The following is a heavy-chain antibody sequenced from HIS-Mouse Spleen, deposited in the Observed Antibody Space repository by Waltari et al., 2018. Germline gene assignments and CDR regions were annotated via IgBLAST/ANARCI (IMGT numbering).Heavy chain of an antibody. V-gene: IGHV4-34*01. J-gene: IGHJ4*02. CDR3: ARGLAARVDY. Sequence: QVQLQQWGAGLLKPSETLSLTCAVYGGSFSGYYWSWIRQPPGKGLEWIGEINHSGSTNYNPSLKSRVTISVDTSKNQFSLKLSSVTAADTAVYYCARGLAARVDYWGQGTLVTVSS. D-gene: IGHD6-6*01. CDR2: INHSGST. CDR1: GGSFSGYY.